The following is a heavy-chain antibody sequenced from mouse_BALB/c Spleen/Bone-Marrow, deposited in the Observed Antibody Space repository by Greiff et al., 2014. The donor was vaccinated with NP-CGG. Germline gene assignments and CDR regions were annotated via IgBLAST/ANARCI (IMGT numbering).Heavy chain of an antibody. J-gene: IGHJ4*01. CDR2: INPDSSTI. D-gene: IGHD1-1*01. Sequence: DVKLQESGGGLVQPGGSLKLSCAASGFDFSRYWMGWVRQAPGRGLKWIGEINPDSSTINYTPSLKDKFIISRDNAKNALYLQMSKVRSEDTALYYCARLGYYGMMAYWGQGTPVTVSS. CDR3: ARLGYYGMMAY. V-gene: IGHV4-1*02. CDR1: GFDFSRYW.